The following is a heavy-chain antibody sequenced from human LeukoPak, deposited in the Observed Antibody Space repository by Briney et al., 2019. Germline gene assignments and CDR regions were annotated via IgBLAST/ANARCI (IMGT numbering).Heavy chain of an antibody. Sequence: GGSLRLSCAASGFTFSSYWMSWVRQAPGKGLEWVANIKQDGSEKYYVDSVKGRFTISRDNAKNSLYLQMNRLTSDDTAVYYCARDSYDILTGYIYYYYMDVWGKGTTVTISS. D-gene: IGHD3-9*01. J-gene: IGHJ6*03. V-gene: IGHV3-7*03. CDR1: GFTFSSYW. CDR3: ARDSYDILTGYIYYYYMDV. CDR2: IKQDGSEK.